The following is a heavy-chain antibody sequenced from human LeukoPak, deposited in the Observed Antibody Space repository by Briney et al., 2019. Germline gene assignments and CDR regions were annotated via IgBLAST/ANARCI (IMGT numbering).Heavy chain of an antibody. CDR3: TKTGARYSASSNVDS. CDR2: ISNTGDNT. V-gene: IGHV3-23*01. Sequence: GGSLRLSCAASGFPFTTYAMSWVRQPPGKGLEWVSAISNTGDNTYYADSVKGRFTISRDNSKNTFFLQMNSLRAEDTAMYYCTKTGARYSASSNVDSWGQGALVTVSS. CDR1: GFPFTTYA. D-gene: IGHD6-6*01. J-gene: IGHJ4*02.